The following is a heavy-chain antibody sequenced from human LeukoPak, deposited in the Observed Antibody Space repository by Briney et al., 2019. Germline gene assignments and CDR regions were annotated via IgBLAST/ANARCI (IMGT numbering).Heavy chain of an antibody. D-gene: IGHD6-19*01. CDR1: GFSFSSYG. V-gene: IGHV3-33*01. CDR3: ARDGQWLAPYYYYYGMDV. J-gene: IGHJ6*02. CDR2: IWYDGSKK. Sequence: GGSLRLSCAASGFSFSSYGMHWVRQAPGKGLEWVAVIWYDGSKKYYADSVKGRFTISRDNAKNSLYLQMNSLRDEDTAVYYCARDGQWLAPYYYYYGMDVWGQGTTVTVSS.